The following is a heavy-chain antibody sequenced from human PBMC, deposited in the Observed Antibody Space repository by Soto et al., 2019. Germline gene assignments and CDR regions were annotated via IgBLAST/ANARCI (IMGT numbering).Heavy chain of an antibody. CDR3: ARVEILGYCSGGNCYDYYFDY. Sequence: GASVKVSWKASGYTFTWYHMHWVRQSPGQGLEWMGIINPSGGSTRYAQKFQGRVTMTRDTSASTVYMELSSLRSEDTAVYYCARVEILGYCSGGNCYDYYFDYWGPGTVVTVSS. J-gene: IGHJ4*02. D-gene: IGHD2-15*01. V-gene: IGHV1-46*01. CDR1: GYTFTWYH. CDR2: INPSGGST.